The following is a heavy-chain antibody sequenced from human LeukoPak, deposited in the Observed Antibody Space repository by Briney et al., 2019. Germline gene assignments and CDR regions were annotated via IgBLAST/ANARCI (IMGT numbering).Heavy chain of an antibody. D-gene: IGHD6-19*01. Sequence: PEGSLRLSCVASGFTFRSYAMHWVRQAPGKGLEWVAVIWFDGSNEHYADSMKGRVTISRDNSKNTLYLQMYTLRAEDTAVYYCARDQYSSGWSHPGDYWGQGTLVTVSS. CDR1: GFTFRSYA. CDR3: ARDQYSSGWSHPGDY. J-gene: IGHJ4*02. CDR2: IWFDGSNE. V-gene: IGHV3-33*01.